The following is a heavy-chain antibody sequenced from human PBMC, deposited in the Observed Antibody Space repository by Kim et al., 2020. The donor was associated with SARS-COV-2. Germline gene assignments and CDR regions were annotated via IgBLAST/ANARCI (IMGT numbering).Heavy chain of an antibody. Sequence: KSRVTISVDASKNQFSLKLYSVTAADTAVYYCARGLSSYYTSANYAYYFDFWGQGTLVTVSS. CDR3: ARGLSSYYTSANYAYYFDF. V-gene: IGHV4-59*09. J-gene: IGHJ4*02. D-gene: IGHD3-10*01.